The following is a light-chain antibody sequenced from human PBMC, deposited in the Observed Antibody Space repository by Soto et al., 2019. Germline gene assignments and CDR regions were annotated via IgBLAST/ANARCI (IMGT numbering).Light chain of an antibody. J-gene: IGLJ2*01. CDR3: CSYAGSYSFDVI. CDR2: DVT. Sequence: QSALTQPRSVSGSPGQSVTISCTGTSSDVGGYNYVSWYQQHPGKAPKLMIHDVTKLPSGVPDRFSGSKSGNRASLTISGLQAEDEADYYCCSYAGSYSFDVIFGGGTKLTVL. V-gene: IGLV2-11*01. CDR1: SSDVGGYNY.